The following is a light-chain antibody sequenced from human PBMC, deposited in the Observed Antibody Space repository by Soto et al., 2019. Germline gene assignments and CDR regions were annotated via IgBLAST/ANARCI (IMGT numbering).Light chain of an antibody. CDR3: SSYTSSSTVV. CDR1: SSDVGGYNY. Sequence: HSALTQPASVSGSPGQSITISCTGTSSDVGGYNYVSWYQQNPGKAPKLMIYDVSNRPSGVSNRFSGSKSGNTASLTISGLQAEDEADYYCSSYTSSSTVVFGGGTKLTVL. V-gene: IGLV2-14*01. CDR2: DVS. J-gene: IGLJ2*01.